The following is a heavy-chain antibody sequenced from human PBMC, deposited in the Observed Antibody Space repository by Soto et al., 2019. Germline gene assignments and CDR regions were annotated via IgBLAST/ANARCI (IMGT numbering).Heavy chain of an antibody. V-gene: IGHV3-30*18. CDR1: GFSLNDYG. CDR3: AKSNRGAYDTPDF. Sequence: QVQLVESGGGVVQPGRSLRLSCAASGFSLNDYGMHWVRQPPGKGLEWVAVISYDGRNKYYTDSVRGRFTISRDISKGTLYLQMNSLRPDDTAVYYCAKSNRGAYDTPDFCGQGTLVTVSP. CDR2: ISYDGRNK. D-gene: IGHD3-22*01. J-gene: IGHJ4*02.